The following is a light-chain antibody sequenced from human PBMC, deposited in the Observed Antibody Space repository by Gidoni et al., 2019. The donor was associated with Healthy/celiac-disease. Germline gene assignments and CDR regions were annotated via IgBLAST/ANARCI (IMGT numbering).Light chain of an antibody. CDR3: CSYAGSYTWV. CDR2: DVS. J-gene: IGLJ3*02. V-gene: IGLV2-11*01. Sequence: QSALTQPRSVSGSPGQSVTISCTGTSSDLRGYNYVSWYQQHPGKAPKLMIYDVSKRPSGVPDRFSGSKSGNTASLTISGLQAEDEADYYCCSYAGSYTWVFGGGTKLTVL. CDR1: SSDLRGYNY.